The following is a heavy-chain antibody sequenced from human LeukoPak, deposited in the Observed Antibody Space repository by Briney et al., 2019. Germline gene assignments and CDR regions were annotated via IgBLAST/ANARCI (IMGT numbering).Heavy chain of an antibody. CDR2: IYYSGST. D-gene: IGHD3-22*01. J-gene: IGHJ3*02. Sequence: SETLSLTCTVAGGSISSGDYWSWIRQPPGKGLEWIGYIYYSGSTYYNPSLKSRVTISVDTSKNQFSLKLSSVTAADTAVYYCARDKGYYDSSGYNPTGDAFDIWGQGTMVTVSS. CDR3: ARDKGYYDSSGYNPTGDAFDI. CDR1: GGSISSGDY. V-gene: IGHV4-30-4*08.